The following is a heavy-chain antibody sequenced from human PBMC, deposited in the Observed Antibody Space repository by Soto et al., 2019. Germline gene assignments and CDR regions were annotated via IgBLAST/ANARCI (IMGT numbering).Heavy chain of an antibody. CDR3: ARGRPLYSSGWSTGDAFAI. V-gene: IGHV1-69*02. Sequence: QVQLVQSGAEVKKPGSSVKVSCKASGGTFSSYTISWVRQAPGQGLEWMGRIIPILGIANYAQKFQGRVTITADKSTSTAYMELSSLRSEDTAVYYCARGRPLYSSGWSTGDAFAIGGQGTMVTVSS. J-gene: IGHJ3*02. D-gene: IGHD6-19*01. CDR2: IIPILGIA. CDR1: GGTFSSYT.